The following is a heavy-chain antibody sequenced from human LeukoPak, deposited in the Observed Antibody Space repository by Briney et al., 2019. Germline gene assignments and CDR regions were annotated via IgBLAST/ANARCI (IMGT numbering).Heavy chain of an antibody. V-gene: IGHV3-11*05. D-gene: IGHD3-22*01. Sequence: PGGSLRLSSAASGFTFSDYYMSWIRQAPGKGLEWVSYISSSSSYTNYADSVKGRFTISRDNAKNSLYLQMNSLRAEDTAVYYCARALYYDSSGPGYWGQGTLVTVSS. CDR1: GFTFSDYY. CDR3: ARALYYDSSGPGY. J-gene: IGHJ4*02. CDR2: ISSSSSYT.